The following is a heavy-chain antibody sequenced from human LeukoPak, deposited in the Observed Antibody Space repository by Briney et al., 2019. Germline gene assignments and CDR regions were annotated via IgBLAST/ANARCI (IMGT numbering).Heavy chain of an antibody. J-gene: IGHJ4*02. CDR3: ARGRRFGGLA. V-gene: IGHV4-59*12. D-gene: IGHD3-10*01. Sequence: SETLSLTCTVSGGSISSYYWSWIRQPPGKGLEWIGNIYYSGSTNYNPSLKSRVTISVDTSKNQFSLKLSSVTAADTAVYYCARGRRFGGLAWSQGTLVTVSS. CDR1: GGSISSYY. CDR2: IYYSGST.